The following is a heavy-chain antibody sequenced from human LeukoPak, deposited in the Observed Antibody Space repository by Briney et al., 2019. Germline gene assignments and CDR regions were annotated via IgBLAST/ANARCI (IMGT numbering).Heavy chain of an antibody. D-gene: IGHD3-22*01. J-gene: IGHJ4*02. CDR2: IYDSGST. Sequence: SETLSLTCTVSGGSISSGGYYWSWIRQHSGRGLEWIGYIYDSGSTYYNPSLKSRVTISVDTSKNHFSLKLSSVTAADTAVYYCARVTMIVVVIDYWGQGTLVTISS. CDR3: ARVTMIVVVIDY. V-gene: IGHV4-31*03. CDR1: GGSISSGGYY.